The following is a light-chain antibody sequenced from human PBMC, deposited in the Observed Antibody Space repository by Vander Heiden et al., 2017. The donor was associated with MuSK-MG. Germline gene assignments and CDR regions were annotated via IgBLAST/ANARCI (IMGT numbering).Light chain of an antibody. CDR2: AAS. J-gene: IGKJ4*01. Sequence: DIQMTQSPSSLSASVGDRVTITCRASQSISSYLNWYQQKPGKAPKLLIYAASSLQSGVPPRFSGSGSGTDFTLTISSLQPEDFATYYCQQSYSTPLFGGGTKVEIK. V-gene: IGKV1-39*01. CDR3: QQSYSTPL. CDR1: QSISSY.